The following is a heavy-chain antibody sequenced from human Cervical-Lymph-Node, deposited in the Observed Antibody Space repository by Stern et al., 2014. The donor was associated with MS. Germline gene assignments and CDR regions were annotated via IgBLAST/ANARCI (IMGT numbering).Heavy chain of an antibody. V-gene: IGHV3-9*01. CDR1: AITFKDHA. D-gene: IGHD2-15*01. CDR2: IYWSGVT. CDR3: IKDILPGGLDY. Sequence: EVQLVESGGDLVQPGTSLRLSCGGSAITFKDHAMHWVRLASGKGLEWVSGIYWSGVTGYADSVKGRFTVSRDNAKSSLYLQMNGLRAEDTAIYYCIKDILPGGLDYWGQGTLVTVSS. J-gene: IGHJ4*02.